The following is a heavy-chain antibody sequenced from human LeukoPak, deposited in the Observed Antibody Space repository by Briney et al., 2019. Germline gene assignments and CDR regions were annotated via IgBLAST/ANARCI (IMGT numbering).Heavy chain of an antibody. J-gene: IGHJ4*02. D-gene: IGHD2-2*01. Sequence: SETLSLTCAVYGGSFSGYYLSWIRQPPGKGLEWIGEIKHSGSTNYNPSLKSRVTISVDTSKNQFSLKLSSVTAADTAVYYCARHVPAAYFDYWGQGTLVTVSS. CDR1: GGSFSGYY. CDR2: IKHSGST. V-gene: IGHV4-34*01. CDR3: ARHVPAAYFDY.